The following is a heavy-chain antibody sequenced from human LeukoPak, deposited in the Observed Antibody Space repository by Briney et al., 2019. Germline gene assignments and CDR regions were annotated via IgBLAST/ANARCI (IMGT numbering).Heavy chain of an antibody. V-gene: IGHV1-18*01. D-gene: IGHD2-2*01. J-gene: IGHJ6*02. Sequence: ASVKVSCKASGYTFTSYGISWVRQAPGQGLEWMGWISAYNGNTNYAQKLQGRVTMTTDTSTSTAYMELRSLRSDDTAVYYCARGFVVPAYYYYGMDVWGQGTTVTVSS. CDR3: ARGFVVPAYYYYGMDV. CDR2: ISAYNGNT. CDR1: GYTFTSYG.